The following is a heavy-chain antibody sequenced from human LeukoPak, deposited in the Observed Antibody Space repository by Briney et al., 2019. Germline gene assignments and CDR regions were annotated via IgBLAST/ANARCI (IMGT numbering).Heavy chain of an antibody. J-gene: IGHJ4*02. Sequence: SVKVSCKASGYTFTSCDINWVRQATGQGLEWMGGIIPIFGTANYAQKFQGRVTITADESTSTAYMELSSLRSEDTAVYYCAREMASGSYHRGYYFDYWGQGTLVTVSS. D-gene: IGHD1-26*01. V-gene: IGHV1-69*13. CDR2: IIPIFGTA. CDR1: GYTFTSCD. CDR3: AREMASGSYHRGYYFDY.